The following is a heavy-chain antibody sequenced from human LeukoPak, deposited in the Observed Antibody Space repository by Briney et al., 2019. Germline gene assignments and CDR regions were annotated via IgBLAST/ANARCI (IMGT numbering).Heavy chain of an antibody. J-gene: IGHJ4*02. V-gene: IGHV4-39*01. CDR2: IYYSGST. CDR3: ARARRYFDY. Sequence: SETLSLTCTVSGGSISSSSYYWGWIRQPPGKGLEWIGSIYYSGSTYYNPSLKSRVTISVDTSKNQFSLKLSSVTAADTAVYYCARARRYFDYWGQGTLVTVSS. CDR1: GGSISSSSYY. D-gene: IGHD6-6*01.